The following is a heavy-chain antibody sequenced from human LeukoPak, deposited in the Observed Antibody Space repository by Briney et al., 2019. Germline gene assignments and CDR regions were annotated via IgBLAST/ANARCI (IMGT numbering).Heavy chain of an antibody. V-gene: IGHV1-69*06. CDR3: AQQNSYDSSGLDY. D-gene: IGHD3-22*01. J-gene: IGHJ4*02. CDR2: IIPTFGTA. CDR1: GGTFSNYA. Sequence: ASVKVSCKASGGTFSNYAISWVRQAPGQGLEWMGRIIPTFGTAKYAQKFQGSVTITADKSTSTAYMELNSLRSEDTAVYYCAQQNSYDSSGLDYWGQGTLVTVSS.